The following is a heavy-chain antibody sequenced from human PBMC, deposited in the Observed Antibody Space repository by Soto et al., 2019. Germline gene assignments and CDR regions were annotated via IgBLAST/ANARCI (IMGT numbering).Heavy chain of an antibody. Sequence: GASVKVSCKASGYTFTSYDINWVRQATGQGLEWMGWMNPNSGNTGYAQKFQGRVTMTRNTSISTAYMELSSLRSEDTAVYYCARGYRVPHFRRQPGHKVCPRYFDYWGQGTLVTVSS. D-gene: IGHD2-2*01. V-gene: IGHV1-8*01. CDR1: GYTFTSYD. J-gene: IGHJ4*02. CDR2: MNPNSGNT. CDR3: ARGYRVPHFRRQPGHKVCPRYFDY.